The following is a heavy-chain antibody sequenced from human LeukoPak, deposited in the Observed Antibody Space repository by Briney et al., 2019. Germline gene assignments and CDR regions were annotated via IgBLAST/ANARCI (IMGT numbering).Heavy chain of an antibody. J-gene: IGHJ4*02. CDR1: GFSFSSFS. CDR3: AQGGSPGAFDY. Sequence: PGGSLRLSCAASGFSFSSFSMNWVRQAPGKGLEWVSSIDSSSTYIYYAGSVKGRFTISRDNARNTLYLQMNSLRAEDTAVYYCAQGGSPGAFDYWGQGTLVTVSS. V-gene: IGHV3-21*01. CDR2: IDSSSTYI. D-gene: IGHD1-26*01.